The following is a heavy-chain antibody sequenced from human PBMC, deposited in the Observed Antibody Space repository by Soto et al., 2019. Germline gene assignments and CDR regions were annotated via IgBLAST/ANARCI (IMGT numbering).Heavy chain of an antibody. CDR1: GGSVTSRNW. J-gene: IGHJ5*02. CDR2: IHHSGTT. Sequence: PSETLSLTCTVSGGSVTSRNWWIWVRQPPGKGLEWIGAIHHSGTTDYNPALKSRATISVDKSKNHCSLRLTSVTAADTALYYCARQELELDWFDPWGQGTLVTVSS. CDR3: ARQELELDWFDP. V-gene: IGHV4-4*02. D-gene: IGHD1-7*01.